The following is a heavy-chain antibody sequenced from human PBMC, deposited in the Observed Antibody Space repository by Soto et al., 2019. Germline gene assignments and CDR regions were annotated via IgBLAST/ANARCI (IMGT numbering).Heavy chain of an antibody. Sequence: GESLKICCKGSGYSFTSYWIGLVRQMPGKGLEWMGIIYPGDSDTRYSPSFQGQVTISADKSISTAYLQWSSLKASDTAMYYCARRYYYGSGTPRGAFDIWGQGTMVTVSS. CDR1: GYSFTSYW. V-gene: IGHV5-51*01. D-gene: IGHD3-10*01. J-gene: IGHJ3*02. CDR3: ARRYYYGSGTPRGAFDI. CDR2: IYPGDSDT.